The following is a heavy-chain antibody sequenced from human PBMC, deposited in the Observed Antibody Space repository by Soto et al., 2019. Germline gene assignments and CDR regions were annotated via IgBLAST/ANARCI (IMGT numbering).Heavy chain of an antibody. CDR1: GFTFSNAW. Sequence: GGSLRLSCAASGFTFSNAWMSWVRQAPGKGLEWVGRIKSKTDGGTTDYAAPVKGRFTISRDDSKNTLYLQMNSLKTEDTAVYYCTTPLSGGDYLNTYYYYGMDVWGQGTTVTVSS. D-gene: IGHD4-17*01. J-gene: IGHJ6*02. CDR2: IKSKTDGGTT. CDR3: TTPLSGGDYLNTYYYYGMDV. V-gene: IGHV3-15*01.